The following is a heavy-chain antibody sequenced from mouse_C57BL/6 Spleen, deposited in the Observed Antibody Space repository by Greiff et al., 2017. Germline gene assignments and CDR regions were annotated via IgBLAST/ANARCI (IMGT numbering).Heavy chain of an antibody. V-gene: IGHV1-19*01. CDR3: AEYYGSPYFDY. CDR1: GYTFTDYY. J-gene: IGHJ2*01. CDR2: INPYNGGT. Sequence: EVQLQQSGPVLVKPGASVKMSCKASGYTFTDYYMNWVKQSHGKSLEWIGVINPYNGGTSYNQKFKGKATLTVDKSSSTAYMELNSLTSEDSAVYYCAEYYGSPYFDYWGQGTTLTVSS. D-gene: IGHD1-1*01.